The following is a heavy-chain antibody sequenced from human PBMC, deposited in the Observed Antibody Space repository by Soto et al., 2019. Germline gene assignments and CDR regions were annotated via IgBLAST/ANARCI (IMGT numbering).Heavy chain of an antibody. CDR3: AREFRSSWYGAPLRYMDV. J-gene: IGHJ6*03. CDR1: GFTFSSYS. CDR2: ISSSSSTI. V-gene: IGHV3-48*01. D-gene: IGHD6-13*01. Sequence: GGSLRLSCAASGFTFSSYSMNWVRQAPGKGLEWVSYISSSSSTIYYADSVKGRFTISRDNAKNSLYLQMNSLRAEDTAVYYCAREFRSSWYGAPLRYMDVWGKGTTVTVSS.